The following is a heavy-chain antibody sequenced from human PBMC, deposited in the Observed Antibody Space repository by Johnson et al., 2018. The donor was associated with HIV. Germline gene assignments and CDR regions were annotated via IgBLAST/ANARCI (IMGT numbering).Heavy chain of an antibody. CDR3: AKDEGGSYSQDAFDI. V-gene: IGHV3-23*04. CDR1: GFTFSSYA. Sequence: MQLVESGGGLVQPGGSLRLSCAASGFTFSSYAMSWVRQAPGKGLEWVSAISGSGGSTYYADSVKGRFTISRDNAKNTLYLHMNSLRAEDTALYYCAKDEGGSYSQDAFDIWGQGTMVTVSS. CDR2: ISGSGGST. D-gene: IGHD1-26*01. J-gene: IGHJ3*02.